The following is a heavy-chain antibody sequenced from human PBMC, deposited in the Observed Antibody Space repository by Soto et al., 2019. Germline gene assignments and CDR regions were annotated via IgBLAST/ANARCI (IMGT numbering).Heavy chain of an antibody. CDR1: GGSISSGGYY. CDR3: ARAINWGERESTIFDY. Sequence: LSLTCTVSGGSISSGGYYWSWICQHPGKGLEWIGYIYYSGSTYYNPSLKSRVTISVDTSKNQFSLKLTSVTAADTAVYYCARAINWGERESTIFDYWGQGTLVTVSS. V-gene: IGHV4-31*03. J-gene: IGHJ4*02. CDR2: IYYSGST. D-gene: IGHD7-27*01.